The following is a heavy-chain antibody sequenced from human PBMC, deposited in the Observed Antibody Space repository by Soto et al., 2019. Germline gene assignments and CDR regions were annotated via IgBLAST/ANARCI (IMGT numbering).Heavy chain of an antibody. D-gene: IGHD2-21*02. CDR1: GFTFSSYG. CDR3: AKAMVVVTAISGGGGFDK. J-gene: IGHJ3*02. V-gene: IGHV3-30*18. Sequence: GGSLRLSCAASGFTFSSYGMHWVRQAPGKGLEWVAVISYDGSNKYRADSVKGRFTISRDNSKNTLYLQMNSLRAEDTAVYYCAKAMVVVTAISGGGGFDKWGQGTLVTVSS. CDR2: ISYDGSNK.